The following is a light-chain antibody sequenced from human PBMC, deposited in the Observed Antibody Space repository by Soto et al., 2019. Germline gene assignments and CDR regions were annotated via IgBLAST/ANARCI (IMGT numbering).Light chain of an antibody. Sequence: DIVMTQYPSTLSVSAGERATLSCRASQSVSSNLAWYQQKPGQAPRLLIYEASTWATGIPSRFSGSGSGTEFTLTISSLQSEDFAAYYCQQYNNWPFTFGQGTKLEIK. CDR3: QQYNNWPFT. CDR1: QSVSSN. J-gene: IGKJ5*01. CDR2: EAS. V-gene: IGKV3D-15*01.